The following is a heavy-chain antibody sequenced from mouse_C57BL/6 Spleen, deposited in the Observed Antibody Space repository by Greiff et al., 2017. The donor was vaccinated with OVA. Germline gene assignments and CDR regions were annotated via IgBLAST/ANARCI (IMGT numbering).Heavy chain of an antibody. CDR2: INYDGSST. Sequence: EVMLVESEGGLVQPGSSMKLSCTASGFTFSDYYMAWVRQVPEKGLEWVANINYDGSSTYYLDSLKSRFIISRDNAKNILYLQMSSLKSEDTATYDCARDRDYDGYFDVWGTGTTVTVSS. J-gene: IGHJ1*03. V-gene: IGHV5-16*01. D-gene: IGHD2-4*01. CDR3: ARDRDYDGYFDV. CDR1: GFTFSDYY.